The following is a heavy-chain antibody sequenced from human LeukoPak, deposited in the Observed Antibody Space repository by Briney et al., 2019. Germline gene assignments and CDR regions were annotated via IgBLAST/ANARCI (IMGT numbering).Heavy chain of an antibody. CDR1: GFTFSNFW. D-gene: IGHD3-10*01. J-gene: IGHJ4*02. CDR3: ARDGVRFGELSYFDY. V-gene: IGHV3-7*01. CDR2: IKQDGSEK. Sequence: GGSLRLSCAASGFTFSNFWMGWVRQAPGKGLEWVANIKQDGSEKRYVDPVKGRFTISRDNSKNTLYLQMNSLRAEDTAVYYCARDGVRFGELSYFDYWGQGTLVTVSS.